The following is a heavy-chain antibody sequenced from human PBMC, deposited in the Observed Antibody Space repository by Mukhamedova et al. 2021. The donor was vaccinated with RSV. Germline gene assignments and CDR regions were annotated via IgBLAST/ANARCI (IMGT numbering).Heavy chain of an antibody. D-gene: IGHD6-19*01. J-gene: IGHJ4*01. CDR2: IYTSGNT. V-gene: IGHV4-61*02. Sequence: GLEWIGRIYTSGNTNYNPSLKSRLTISVDTSKNQFSLKLSSVTAADTAVYYCARTNFGAGAGTTFDFWGHRTLVTVSS. CDR3: ARTNFGAGAGTTFDF.